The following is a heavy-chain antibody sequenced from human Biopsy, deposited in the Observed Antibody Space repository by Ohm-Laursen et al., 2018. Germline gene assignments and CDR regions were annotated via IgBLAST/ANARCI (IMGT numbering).Heavy chain of an antibody. D-gene: IGHD6-19*01. CDR3: ATTTMDTSGWYGNYFDS. Sequence: LSLTCTVSSGSISSYYWSWIRQPPGKGLEWIGYISYSGNTNYNPPLKSRVTMSVDTSKNQFSLKVYSVTAADTAIYYCATTTMDTSGWYGNYFDSWGQGALVTVSS. CDR2: ISYSGNT. J-gene: IGHJ4*02. CDR1: SGSISSYY. V-gene: IGHV4-59*08.